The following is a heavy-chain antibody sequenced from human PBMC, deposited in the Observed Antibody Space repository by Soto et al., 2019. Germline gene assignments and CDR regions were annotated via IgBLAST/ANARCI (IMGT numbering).Heavy chain of an antibody. CDR2: IYYSGST. CDR1: GGSMRRYY. Sequence: SEALSLTCTGCGGSMRRYYWSGSREPPGKGLEWIGYIYYSGSTNYNPSLKSRVTISVDTSKNQFSLKLSSVTAADTAVYYCARDPRGYCSGGSCVADAFDIWGQGTMVT. J-gene: IGHJ3*02. V-gene: IGHV4-59*01. D-gene: IGHD2-15*01. CDR3: ARDPRGYCSGGSCVADAFDI.